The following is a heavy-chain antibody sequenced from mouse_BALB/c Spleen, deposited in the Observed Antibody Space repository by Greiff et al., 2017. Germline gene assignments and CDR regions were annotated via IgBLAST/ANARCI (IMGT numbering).Heavy chain of an antibody. CDR2: INPSNGRT. D-gene: IGHD1-1*01. CDR3: ARTGGSSPFDY. J-gene: IGHJ2*01. V-gene: IGHV1S81*02. Sequence: VQLQQPGAELVKPGASVKLSCKASGYTFTSYWMHWVKQRPGQGLEWIGEINPSNGRTNYNEKFKSKATLTVDKSSSTAYMQLSSLTSEDSAVYYCARTGGSSPFDYWGQGTTLTVSS. CDR1: GYTFTSYW.